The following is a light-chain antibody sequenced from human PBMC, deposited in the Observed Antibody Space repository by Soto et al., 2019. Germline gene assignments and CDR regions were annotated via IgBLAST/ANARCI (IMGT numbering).Light chain of an antibody. Sequence: QSVLTQPPSASGTPGQRVTISCSGSSSNIGSNAVSWYQHFPGTAPKVLIYSDDQRPSGVPDRFSGSKSGTSASLAISGLQAEDEADYFCAAWGDSRNPGVFGGGTKLTVL. CDR1: SSNIGSNA. J-gene: IGLJ3*02. CDR3: AAWGDSRNPGV. CDR2: SDD. V-gene: IGLV1-44*01.